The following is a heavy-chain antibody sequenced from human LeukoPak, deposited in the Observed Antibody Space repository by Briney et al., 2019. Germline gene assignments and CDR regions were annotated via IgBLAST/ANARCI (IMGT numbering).Heavy chain of an antibody. Sequence: GGSLRLSCAASGFTFSNAWMSWVRQAPGKGLEWVSRIKSKTDGGTTDYAAPVKGRFTISRDDSKNTLYLQMNSLKTEDTAVYYCTTVGIVPSGYYYGMDVWGKGTTVTVSS. J-gene: IGHJ6*04. CDR3: TTVGIVPSGYYYGMDV. V-gene: IGHV3-15*01. D-gene: IGHD2-2*03. CDR2: IKSKTDGGTT. CDR1: GFTFSNAW.